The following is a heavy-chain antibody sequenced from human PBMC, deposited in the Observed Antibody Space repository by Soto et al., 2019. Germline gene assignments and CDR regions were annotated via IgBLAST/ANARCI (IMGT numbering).Heavy chain of an antibody. CDR2: INQGGSET. V-gene: IGHV3-7*01. CDR1: GFPFTVFW. CDR3: ARVGPIQQLGQSYQF. Sequence: GGSLRLSCAASGFPFTVFWMSWVRRVPGKGLEWLANINQGGSETYYVDSVKGRFTISRDNAANLVYLEMNSLRAEDTAVYYCARVGPIQQLGQSYQFWGQGTLVTVSS. J-gene: IGHJ1*01. D-gene: IGHD2-2*01.